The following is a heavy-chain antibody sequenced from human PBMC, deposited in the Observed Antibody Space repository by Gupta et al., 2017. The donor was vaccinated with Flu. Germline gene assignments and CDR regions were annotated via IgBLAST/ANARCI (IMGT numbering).Heavy chain of an antibody. CDR1: GYTFTSYG. V-gene: IGHV1-18*01. Sequence: QVQLVQSGAAVKKPGASVKVSCKASGYTFTSYGISWVRQATGQGLEWMGWISAYNGNTNYAQKLQGRVTMTTDTSTSTAYMELRSLRSDDTAVYYCARVLKGPYCSSTSCYTGDFDYWGQGTLVTVSS. D-gene: IGHD2-2*02. J-gene: IGHJ4*02. CDR2: ISAYNGNT. CDR3: ARVLKGPYCSSTSCYTGDFDY.